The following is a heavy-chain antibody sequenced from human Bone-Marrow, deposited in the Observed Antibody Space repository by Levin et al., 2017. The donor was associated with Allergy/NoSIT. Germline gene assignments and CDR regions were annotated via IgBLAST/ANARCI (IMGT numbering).Heavy chain of an antibody. CDR3: VRDRPPGAFNSDAFDV. CDR2: ISTSNT. Sequence: LSLTCAASGFTFTSYAMSWVRQAPGKGLEWVSTISTSNTYYTDSVKGRFTISRDNSKNTLYLQMNSLRDEDTAVYYCVRDRPPGAFNSDAFDVWGQGTTVIVSS. V-gene: IGHV3-23*01. D-gene: IGHD2-21*01. J-gene: IGHJ3*01. CDR1: GFTFTSYA.